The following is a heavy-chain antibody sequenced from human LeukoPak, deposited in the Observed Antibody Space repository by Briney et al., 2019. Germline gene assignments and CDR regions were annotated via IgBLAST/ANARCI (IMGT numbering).Heavy chain of an antibody. Sequence: ASVKVSCKASGYTFTSYGISWVRQAPGQGLEWMGWISAYNGNTNYAQKLQGRVTMTTDTSTSTAYMELSSLRSEDTAVYYCARAPGTTVTNWFDPWGQGTLVTVSS. V-gene: IGHV1-18*01. D-gene: IGHD4-17*01. CDR3: ARAPGTTVTNWFDP. CDR2: ISAYNGNT. J-gene: IGHJ5*02. CDR1: GYTFTSYG.